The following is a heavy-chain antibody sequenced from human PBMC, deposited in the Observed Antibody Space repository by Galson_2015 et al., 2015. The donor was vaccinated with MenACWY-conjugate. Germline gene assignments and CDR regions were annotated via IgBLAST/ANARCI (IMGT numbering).Heavy chain of an antibody. J-gene: IGHJ4*02. Sequence: SLTCTFSGGSISSFSWSWIRQTPGKGLEWIGSIHYSGSSYYNPSLKSRVTMSVDTSKNQFSLKLSSVTAADTAIYYCAGRKRHLWNIVDYWGQGTLVTVSS. V-gene: IGHV4-59*04. CDR1: GGSISSFS. D-gene: IGHD1/OR15-1a*01. CDR2: IHYSGSS. CDR3: AGRKRHLWNIVDY.